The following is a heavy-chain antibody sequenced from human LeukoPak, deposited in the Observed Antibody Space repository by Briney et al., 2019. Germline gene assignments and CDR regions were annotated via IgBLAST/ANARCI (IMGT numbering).Heavy chain of an antibody. V-gene: IGHV1-2*02. CDR3: ARDYYDSSGYYYGLNDY. Sequence: ASVKVSCKASGYTFTGYYMHWVRQAPGQGLEWMGWINPNSGGTNYAQKFQGRVTMTRDTSISTAYMELSRLRSDDTAVYYCARDYYDSSGYYYGLNDYWGQGTLVTVSP. CDR2: INPNSGGT. D-gene: IGHD3-22*01. J-gene: IGHJ4*02. CDR1: GYTFTGYY.